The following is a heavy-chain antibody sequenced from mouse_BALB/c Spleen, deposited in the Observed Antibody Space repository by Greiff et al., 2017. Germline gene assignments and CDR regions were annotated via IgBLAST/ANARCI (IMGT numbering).Heavy chain of an antibody. CDR3: ARRLGRNLYAMDY. D-gene: IGHD4-1*01. J-gene: IGHJ4*01. Sequence: QVQLQQSGAELMKPGASVKISCKATGYTFSSYWLEWVKQRPGHGLEWIGEILPGSGSTNYNEKFKGKATFTADTSSNTAYMQLSSLTSEDSAVYYCARRLGRNLYAMDYWGQGTSVTVSS. V-gene: IGHV1-9*01. CDR1: GYTFSSYW. CDR2: ILPGSGST.